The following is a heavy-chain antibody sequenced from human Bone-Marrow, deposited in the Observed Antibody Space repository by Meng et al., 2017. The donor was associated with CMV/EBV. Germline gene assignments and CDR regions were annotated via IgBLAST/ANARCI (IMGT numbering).Heavy chain of an antibody. CDR1: GFTFSSYE. Sequence: GESLKISCAASGFTFSSYEMNWVRQAPGKGLEWVSYISSSGSTIYYADSVKGRFTISRENSKNTLYLQMNSLRDEDTAMYYCAKDRRSKIFSADPFDMWGQGTLVTVSS. D-gene: IGHD3-3*01. V-gene: IGHV3-48*03. CDR3: AKDRRSKIFSADPFDM. J-gene: IGHJ3*02. CDR2: ISSSGSTI.